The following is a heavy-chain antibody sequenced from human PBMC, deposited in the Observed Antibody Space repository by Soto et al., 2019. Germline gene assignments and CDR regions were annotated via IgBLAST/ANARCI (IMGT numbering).Heavy chain of an antibody. D-gene: IGHD2-8*02. J-gene: IGHJ6*02. V-gene: IGHV1-69*02. CDR1: GGTFSRYT. CDR3: ASHFTGVLVLGASPPGGDNYGWDV. CDR2: IIPILDIP. Sequence: QVQLVQSGAEVKKPGSSVKVSCKASGGTFSRYTISWVRQAPGQGLEWMGRIIPILDIPNYAQNFQGRVTITADKPTSTTSIELSSLRSDDTAVYYCASHFTGVLVLGASPPGGDNYGWDVWGQGTTVTVSS.